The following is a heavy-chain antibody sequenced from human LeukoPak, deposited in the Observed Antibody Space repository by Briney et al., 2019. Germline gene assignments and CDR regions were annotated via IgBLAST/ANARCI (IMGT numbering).Heavy chain of an antibody. Sequence: PSQTLSLTCTVSGGSISSYYWSWIRQPLGKGLEWIGYIYYSGSTNYNPSLKSRVTISVDTSKNQFSLKLSSVTAADTAVYYCARGLAISPYYYYYMDVWGKGTTVTVSS. CDR1: GGSISSYY. V-gene: IGHV4-59*01. CDR2: IYYSGST. J-gene: IGHJ6*03. D-gene: IGHD3-3*01. CDR3: ARGLAISPYYYYYMDV.